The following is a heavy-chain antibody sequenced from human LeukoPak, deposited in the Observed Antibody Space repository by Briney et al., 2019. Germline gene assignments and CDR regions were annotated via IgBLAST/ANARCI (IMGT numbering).Heavy chain of an antibody. V-gene: IGHV3-23*01. Sequence: GGSLRLSCTAPGFTFSNYAMGWVRQAPGKGLEWVSSINGRDGRTYYADSVRGRFSISSDNSKNTLFLQMNSLRAEDTAVYYCARGEAFAFDMWGQGTVVTVSS. CDR1: GFTFSNYA. CDR3: ARGEAFAFDM. J-gene: IGHJ3*02. CDR2: INGRDGRT.